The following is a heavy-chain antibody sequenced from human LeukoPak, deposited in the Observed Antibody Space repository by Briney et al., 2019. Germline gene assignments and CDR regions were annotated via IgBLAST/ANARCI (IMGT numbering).Heavy chain of an antibody. Sequence: ASVKVSCKVSGYTLTELSMHWVRQAPGQGLEWMGWISAYNGNTNYAQKLQGRVTMTTDTSTSTAYMELRSLRSDDTVVYYCARDFRYYYDSSGYYYTYWGQGTLVTVSS. CDR2: ISAYNGNT. V-gene: IGHV1-18*01. CDR3: ARDFRYYYDSSGYYYTY. CDR1: GYTLTELS. J-gene: IGHJ4*02. D-gene: IGHD3-22*01.